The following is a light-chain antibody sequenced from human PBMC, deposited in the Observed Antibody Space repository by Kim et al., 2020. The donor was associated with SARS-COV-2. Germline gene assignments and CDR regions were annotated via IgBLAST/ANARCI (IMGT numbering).Light chain of an antibody. V-gene: IGLV1-40*01. CDR1: SSHIGAGYA. CDR3: QSYDSSLSGWV. CDR2: GNS. J-gene: IGLJ3*02. Sequence: RVIISCTGSSSHIGAGYAVHWYQHFPGIAPKFLIYGNSNRPSGVPDRFSGSKSGTSASLAITGLQAEDEADYYCQSYDSSLSGWVFGGGTQLTVL.